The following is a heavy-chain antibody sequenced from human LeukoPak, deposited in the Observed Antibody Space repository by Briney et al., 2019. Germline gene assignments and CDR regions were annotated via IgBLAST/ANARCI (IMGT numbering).Heavy chain of an antibody. CDR3: ARVKGESHSSSSVVDDAFDI. J-gene: IGHJ3*02. CDR1: GGSISSYY. Sequence: SETLSLTCTVSGGSISSYYWSWIRQPAGKGLEWIGRIYTSGSTNYNPSLKSRVTMSVDTSKNQFSLKLSSVTAADTAVYYCARVKGESHSSSSVVDDAFDIWGQGTMVTVSS. CDR2: IYTSGST. D-gene: IGHD6-6*01. V-gene: IGHV4-4*07.